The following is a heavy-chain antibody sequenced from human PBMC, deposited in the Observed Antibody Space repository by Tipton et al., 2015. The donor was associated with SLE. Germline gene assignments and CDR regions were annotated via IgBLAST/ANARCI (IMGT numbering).Heavy chain of an antibody. V-gene: IGHV1-69*06. CDR3: AREVYSGSYYYYYGMDV. Sequence: QLVQSGAEVKKPGSSVKVSCKASGGTFSNYGFNWVRQAPGQGLEWMGVIIPIFGPAKYAQRFQGRVTMTTYTSTSTAYMELRSLRSDDTAVYYCAREVYSGSYYYYYGMDVWGQGTTVTISS. J-gene: IGHJ6*02. CDR1: GGTFSNYG. D-gene: IGHD3-10*01. CDR2: IIPIFGPA.